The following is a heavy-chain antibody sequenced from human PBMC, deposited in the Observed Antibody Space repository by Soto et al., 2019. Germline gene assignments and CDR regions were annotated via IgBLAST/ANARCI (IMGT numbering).Heavy chain of an antibody. V-gene: IGHV4-34*01. CDR1: GGSFSGYY. CDR2: INQSGST. D-gene: IGHD2-15*01. Sequence: PSETLSLTCAVYGGSFSGYYWSWIRQTPGKGLEWIGEINQSGSTNYNPSLKSRVTISVDTSKNQFSLKLSSVTAADTAVYYCARGWRFCSSGSCSSDRYAPCGQGPLGTVS. CDR3: ARGWRFCSSGSCSSDRYAP. J-gene: IGHJ5*02.